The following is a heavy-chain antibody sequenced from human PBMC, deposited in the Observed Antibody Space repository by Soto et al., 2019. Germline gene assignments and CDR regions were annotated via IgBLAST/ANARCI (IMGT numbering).Heavy chain of an antibody. D-gene: IGHD2-8*01. CDR3: ARERLYCTKGVCYRYYFDY. CDR1: GGSVSSDSYY. Sequence: SETLSLTCTVSGGSVSSDSYYWSWIRQPPGKGLEWIGYIYYSGSTNYNPSLKSRVTISVDTSKDQFSLKLSSVTAADTAVYYCARERLYCTKGVCYRYYFDYWGQGTLVTVSA. CDR2: IYYSGST. V-gene: IGHV4-61*01. J-gene: IGHJ4*02.